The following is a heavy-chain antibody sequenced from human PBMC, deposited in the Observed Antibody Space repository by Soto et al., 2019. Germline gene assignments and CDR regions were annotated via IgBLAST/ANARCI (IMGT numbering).Heavy chain of an antibody. J-gene: IGHJ6*02. CDR1: GGNFKTFA. CDR2: IIPMLPTT. V-gene: IGHV1-69*13. CDR3: ARDDVTFCGGDCYRYFYFGLDV. Sequence: GASVKVSCKASGGNFKTFAINWVRQAPGQGLEWMGGIIPMLPTTAYAHKFQGRVTITADESTRTTYMELRSLTSEDTAVYYCARDDVTFCGGDCYRYFYFGLDVWGQGTPVTVSS. D-gene: IGHD2-21*02.